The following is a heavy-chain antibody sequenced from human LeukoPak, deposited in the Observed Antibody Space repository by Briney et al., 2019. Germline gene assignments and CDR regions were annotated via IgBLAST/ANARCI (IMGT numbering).Heavy chain of an antibody. CDR2: ISYDGSNK. Sequence: GGSLRLSCAASGFTFSSYAMSWVRQAPGKGLEGVAVISYDGSNKYYADSVKGRFTISRDNSKNTLYLQMNSLRAEDTAVYYCARVGYSSGWTHRIYYYYIDVWGKGTTVTISS. CDR1: GFTFSSYA. D-gene: IGHD6-19*01. J-gene: IGHJ6*03. V-gene: IGHV3-30*04. CDR3: ARVGYSSGWTHRIYYYYIDV.